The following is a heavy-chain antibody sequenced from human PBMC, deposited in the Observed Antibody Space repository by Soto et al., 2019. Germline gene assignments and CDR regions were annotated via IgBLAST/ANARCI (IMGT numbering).Heavy chain of an antibody. CDR2: IYYSGST. V-gene: IGHV4-59*01. J-gene: IGHJ4*02. Sequence: PSETLSLTCTVSGGSISSYYWSWIRQPPGKGLEWIGYIYYSGSTNYNPSLKSRVTISVDTSKNQFSLKLSSVTAADTAVYYCAREVAHYYGSGSYLERYFDYWGQGTLVTVSS. CDR1: GGSISSYY. CDR3: AREVAHYYGSGSYLERYFDY. D-gene: IGHD3-10*01.